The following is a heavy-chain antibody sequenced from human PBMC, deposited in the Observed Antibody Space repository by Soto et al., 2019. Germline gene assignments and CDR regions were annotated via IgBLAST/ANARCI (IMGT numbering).Heavy chain of an antibody. D-gene: IGHD2-15*01. CDR2: SYYSEST. CDR1: CGSITTGGYY. CDR3: ASTKCSGGSCSSWSLDY. V-gene: IGHV4-31*03. Sequence: SETLALTCTVSCGSITTGGYYWRWIRKLRGKCLEWIGHSYYSESTSYPPPLKRRVSRSLHTSKNQVSPKLSFMTAADRAMYYCASTKCSGGSCSSWSLDYWGQGTPVTVSS. J-gene: IGHJ4*02.